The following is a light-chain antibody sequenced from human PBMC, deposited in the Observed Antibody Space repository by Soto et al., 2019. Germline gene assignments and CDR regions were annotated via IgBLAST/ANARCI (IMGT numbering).Light chain of an antibody. V-gene: IGKV3D-20*01. CDR3: QQYGNSPIT. CDR2: DAS. Sequence: DIVLTQSPATKYYSPGQRVTLFCXXSPSVSSSRLAWYQQKPGQAPRLLMYDASRRAFGIPDRFSGSGSGTDFTLTISRLEPEDFAVYYCQQYGNSPITFGQGTRLEIK. CDR1: PSVSSSR. J-gene: IGKJ5*01.